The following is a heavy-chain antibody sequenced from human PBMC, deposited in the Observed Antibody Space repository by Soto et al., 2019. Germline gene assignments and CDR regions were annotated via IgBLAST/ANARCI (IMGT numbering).Heavy chain of an antibody. Sequence: GGPLRLSCAASGFIFKMYWMHWVRQSPGKGLVWNSRIYNDGTYSDYADSVRGRFTISRDNVNDTLYLQMNNLRAEDSGLYYCTRGPRPISTGTGAYWGQGTQVTVSS. CDR1: GFIFKMYW. CDR3: TRGPRPISTGTGAY. CDR2: IYNDGTYS. V-gene: IGHV3-74*01. J-gene: IGHJ4*02. D-gene: IGHD3-10*01.